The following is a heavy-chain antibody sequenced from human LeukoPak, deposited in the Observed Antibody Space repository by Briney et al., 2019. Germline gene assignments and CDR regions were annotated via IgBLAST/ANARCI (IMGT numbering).Heavy chain of an antibody. D-gene: IGHD1-1*01. Sequence: ASVTVSCKASGYTFTSYDINWVRQATGQGLEWMGWMNPNSGNTGYAQKLQGRVTMTRNTSISTAYMELSSLRSEDTAVYYCATPTQLYYYYGMDVWGQGTTVTVSS. CDR2: MNPNSGNT. CDR3: ATPTQLYYYYGMDV. CDR1: GYTFTSYD. J-gene: IGHJ6*02. V-gene: IGHV1-8*01.